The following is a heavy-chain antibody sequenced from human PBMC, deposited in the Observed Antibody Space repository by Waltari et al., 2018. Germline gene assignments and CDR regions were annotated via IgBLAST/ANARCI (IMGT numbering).Heavy chain of an antibody. J-gene: IGHJ6*02. CDR1: GGSVSSGGYS. CDR3: ARGTVAPLYYYGMDV. D-gene: IGHD6-19*01. V-gene: IGHV4-30-4*07. CDR2: IYYSGST. Sequence: QVQLQESGPGLVKPSQTLSLICTVSGGSVSSGGYSWSWIRPPPGKGLEWIGYIYYSGSTYYNPSLKSRFTISIDTSKNQFSLKLTSVTAADTAVYYCARGTVAPLYYYGMDVWGQGTTVTVSS.